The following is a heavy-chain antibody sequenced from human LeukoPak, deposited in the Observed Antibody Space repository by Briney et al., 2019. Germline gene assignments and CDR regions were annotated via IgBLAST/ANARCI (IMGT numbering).Heavy chain of an antibody. J-gene: IGHJ4*02. D-gene: IGHD3-22*01. CDR2: IYPGDSET. V-gene: IGHV5-51*01. CDR3: ARRYYYDSSGYYDY. CDR1: GYRFTNYW. Sequence: KHGESLKISCKGSGYRFTNYWIGWVRQMPGKGLEWMGIIYPGDSETRYSPSFQGQVTISADKSISTAYLQWSSLKASDTAMYYCARRYYYDSSGYYDYWGQGTLVTVSS.